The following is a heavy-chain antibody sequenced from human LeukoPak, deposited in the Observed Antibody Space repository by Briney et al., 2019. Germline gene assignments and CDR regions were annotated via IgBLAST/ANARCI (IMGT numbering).Heavy chain of an antibody. J-gene: IGHJ5*02. CDR2: IYYSGST. CDR3: AREGGRFLEWLLGNWFDP. Sequence: KPSQTLSLTCTVSGGSISSGDYYWSWIRQPPGKGLEWIGYIYYSGSTYYNPSLKSRVTISVDTSKNQFSLKLSSVTAADTAVYYCAREGGRFLEWLLGNWFDPWGQGTLVTVSS. CDR1: GGSISSGDYY. V-gene: IGHV4-30-4*08. D-gene: IGHD3-3*01.